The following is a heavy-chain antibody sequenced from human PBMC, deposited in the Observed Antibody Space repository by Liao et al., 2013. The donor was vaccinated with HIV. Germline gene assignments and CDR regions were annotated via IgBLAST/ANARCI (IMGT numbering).Heavy chain of an antibody. V-gene: IGHV4-34*01. D-gene: IGHD3-3*01. Sequence: QVQLQQWGAGLLKPSETLSLTCAVYGGSFSGYYWTWIRQPPGKGLEWIGYIYHSGSTYYNPSLKSRVTISVDRSKNQFSLKLSSVTAADTAVYYCARGTIFGPDYWAREPWSPSPQ. CDR1: GGSFSGYY. CDR2: IYHSGST. CDR3: ARGTIFGPDY. J-gene: IGHJ4*02.